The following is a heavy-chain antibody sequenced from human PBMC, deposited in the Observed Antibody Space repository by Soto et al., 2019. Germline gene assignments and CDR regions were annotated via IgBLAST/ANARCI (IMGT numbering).Heavy chain of an antibody. D-gene: IGHD3-22*01. V-gene: IGHV3-15*07. Sequence: EVQLVESGGGLVKPGGSLRLSCAASGFSFSDAWLNWVRQAPGKGLEWVGRVKSKTDGETADYATFVKGRFTISRDDSKNALYLQMNSLKTEDTAVYYCAAERAYFHDSNGYLSIDFWGKGTLVTVSS. J-gene: IGHJ4*02. CDR3: AAERAYFHDSNGYLSIDF. CDR1: GFSFSDAW. CDR2: VKSKTDGETA.